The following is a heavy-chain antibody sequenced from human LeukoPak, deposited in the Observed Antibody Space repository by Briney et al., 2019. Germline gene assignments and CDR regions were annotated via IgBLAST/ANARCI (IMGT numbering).Heavy chain of an antibody. J-gene: IGHJ4*02. D-gene: IGHD2/OR15-2a*01. Sequence: SETLSLTSVVLGSSTGGGYSWDWIRQPPGKGLEGIGSIFRSGTTSYNPSLKSRVTISVDTSKNQFSLSLISVTAADTAVYYCARTYTYNRGGASDYWGQGTLVTVSS. CDR1: GSSTGGGYS. V-gene: IGHV4-38-2*01. CDR3: ARTYTYNRGGASDY. CDR2: IFRSGTT.